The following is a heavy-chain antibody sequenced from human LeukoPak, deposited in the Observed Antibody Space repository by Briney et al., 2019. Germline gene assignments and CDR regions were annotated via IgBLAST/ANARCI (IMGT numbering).Heavy chain of an antibody. CDR3: ARDQYGDYALDY. CDR2: ISSISYI. D-gene: IGHD4-17*01. J-gene: IGHJ4*02. Sequence: GGSLRLSCAASGFTFSSYGMNWVRQAPGKGLEWVSSISSISYIYYADSVKGRFTISRDTAKNSLYLQMNSLRAEDTAEYYCARDQYGDYALDYWGQGTLVTVSS. V-gene: IGHV3-21*01. CDR1: GFTFSSYG.